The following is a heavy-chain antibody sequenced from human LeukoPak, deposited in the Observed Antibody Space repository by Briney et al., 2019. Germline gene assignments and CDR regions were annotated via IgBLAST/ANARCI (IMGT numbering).Heavy chain of an antibody. Sequence: SETLSLTCTVSGGSISSYYWSWIRQPPGKGLEWLGYIYYSGSTYYNPSLKSRVTISVDTPKNQFSLKLSSVTAADTAVYYCARTTEGGYTNGYFYYCYMDVWGKGTTVTISS. V-gene: IGHV4-59*01. J-gene: IGHJ6*03. CDR2: IYYSGST. CDR3: ARTTEGGYTNGYFYYCYMDV. D-gene: IGHD5-18*01. CDR1: GGSISSYY.